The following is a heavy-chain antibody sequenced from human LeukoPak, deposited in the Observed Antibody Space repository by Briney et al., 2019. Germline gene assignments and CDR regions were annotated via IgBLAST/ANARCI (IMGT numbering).Heavy chain of an antibody. CDR2: IRGSDGST. D-gene: IGHD4-17*01. CDR1: GFPFGTYA. Sequence: GGSLRLSCAASGFPFGTYAMSWVRQAPGKGLEGVSSIRGSDGSTYYADSVKGRFAISRDNSKNTLYLQMNSLRAEDTAVYYCAKDVYGDYGGLDYWGQGTLVTVSS. J-gene: IGHJ4*02. V-gene: IGHV3-23*01. CDR3: AKDVYGDYGGLDY.